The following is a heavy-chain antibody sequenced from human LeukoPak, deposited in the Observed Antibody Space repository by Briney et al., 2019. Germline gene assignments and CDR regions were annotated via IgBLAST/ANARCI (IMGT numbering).Heavy chain of an antibody. CDR2: ISYDGSNK. D-gene: IGHD6-13*01. V-gene: IGHV3-30-3*01. CDR3: ARDGDIAAAETFDY. Sequence: PGGSLRLSCAASGFTFSSYAMHWVRQAPGKGLEWVAVISYDGSNKYYADSVKGRFTISTDNSKNTLYLQMNSLRAEDTAVYYCARDGDIAAAETFDYWGQGTLVTVSS. CDR1: GFTFSSYA. J-gene: IGHJ4*02.